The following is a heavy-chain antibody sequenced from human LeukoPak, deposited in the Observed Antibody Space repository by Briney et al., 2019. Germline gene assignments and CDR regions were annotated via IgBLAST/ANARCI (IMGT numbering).Heavy chain of an antibody. D-gene: IGHD2-8*01. CDR2: MYHSGST. Sequence: PSETLSLTCAVSGYSISSGSYWGWIRQPPGKGLEYIGSMYHSGSTYYNPSLKSRVTISVDTSKNQFSLNLRSVTAADTAVYYCARQSNILIYPRQFASWGQGTQVTVSS. J-gene: IGHJ4*02. V-gene: IGHV4-38-2*01. CDR1: GYSISSGSY. CDR3: ARQSNILIYPRQFAS.